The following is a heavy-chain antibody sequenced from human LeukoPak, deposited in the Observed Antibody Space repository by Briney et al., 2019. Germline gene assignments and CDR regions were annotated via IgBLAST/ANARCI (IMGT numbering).Heavy chain of an antibody. V-gene: IGHV1-2*02. D-gene: IGHD6-13*01. Sequence: ASVKVSCKASGYTFTDYYMHWVRQAPGQGLEWMGWINPNSGGTNYAQKFQGRVTMTRDTSISTAYMELSRLRSDDTAVYYCASQDKAAAGAEYWGQGTLVTVSS. J-gene: IGHJ4*02. CDR3: ASQDKAAAGAEY. CDR2: INPNSGGT. CDR1: GYTFTDYY.